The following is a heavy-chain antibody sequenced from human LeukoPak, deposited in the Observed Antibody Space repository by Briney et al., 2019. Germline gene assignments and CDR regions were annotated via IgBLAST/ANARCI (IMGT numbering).Heavy chain of an antibody. D-gene: IGHD7-27*01. CDR3: GTSLGPLTEY. J-gene: IGHJ4*02. CDR2: INAGGSGT. V-gene: IGHV3-74*01. Sequence: GGSLRLSCAASGFGFSSHWMHWVRQAPGEGLVWVSRINAGGSGTSYADSVEGRFTISRDNAKDTLYLQMDSLRVEDTAVHYCGTSLGPLTEYWGQGTLVTVSS. CDR1: GFGFSSHW.